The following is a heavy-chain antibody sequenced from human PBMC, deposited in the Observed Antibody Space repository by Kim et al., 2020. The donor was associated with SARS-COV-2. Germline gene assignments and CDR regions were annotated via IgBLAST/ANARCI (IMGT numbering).Heavy chain of an antibody. CDR2: INPNSGGT. D-gene: IGHD1-26*01. V-gene: IGHV1-2*04. CDR3: ARGASGSPRHYNWFDP. CDR1: GYTFTGYY. J-gene: IGHJ5*02. Sequence: ASVKVSCKASGYTFTGYYMHWVRQAPGQGLEWMGWINPNSGGTNYAQKFQGWVTMTRDTSISTAYMELSRLRSDDTAVYYCARGASGSPRHYNWFDPWGQGTLVTVSS.